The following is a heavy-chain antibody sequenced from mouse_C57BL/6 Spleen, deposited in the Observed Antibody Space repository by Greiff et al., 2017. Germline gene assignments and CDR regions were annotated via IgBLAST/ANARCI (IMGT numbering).Heavy chain of an antibody. V-gene: IGHV1-26*01. Sequence: EVQLQQSGPELVKPGASVKISCKASGYTFTDYYMNWVKQSHGKSLEWIGDINPNNGGTSYNQKFKGKATLTVDKSSSTAYMELRSLTSEDSAVYYCARGRSSPFDYWGQGTTLTVSS. D-gene: IGHD1-1*01. CDR2: INPNNGGT. J-gene: IGHJ2*01. CDR3: ARGRSSPFDY. CDR1: GYTFTDYY.